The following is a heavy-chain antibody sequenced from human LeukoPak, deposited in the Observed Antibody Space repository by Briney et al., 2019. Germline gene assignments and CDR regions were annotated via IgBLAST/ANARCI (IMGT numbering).Heavy chain of an antibody. V-gene: IGHV4-4*07. CDR1: GGSISSYY. CDR3: ARERVNYDFWSGVPDFDP. J-gene: IGHJ5*02. Sequence: PSETLSLTCTVSGGSISSYYWSWIRQPAGKGLEWIGRIYTSGSTNYNPSLNSRVTMSVDTSKNQFSLKLSSVTAADTAVYYCARERVNYDFWSGVPDFDPWGQGTLVTVSS. CDR2: IYTSGST. D-gene: IGHD3-3*01.